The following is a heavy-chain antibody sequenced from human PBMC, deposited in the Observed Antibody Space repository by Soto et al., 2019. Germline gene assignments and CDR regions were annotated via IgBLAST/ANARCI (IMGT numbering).Heavy chain of an antibody. J-gene: IGHJ5*02. CDR2: IGAYNDDT. CDR1: GYTFNTFG. V-gene: IGHV1-18*01. D-gene: IGHD1-1*01. Sequence: QVQLVQSGPEVKKPGASVKVSCKASGYTFNTFGFSWVRQAPGQGLEWMGWIGAYNDDTNYAQNFQGRITMTTDTSTTTSYRELRSLRYEDTAVYFCARDWKGAEGFDPWGQGTLVTVSS. CDR3: ARDWKGAEGFDP.